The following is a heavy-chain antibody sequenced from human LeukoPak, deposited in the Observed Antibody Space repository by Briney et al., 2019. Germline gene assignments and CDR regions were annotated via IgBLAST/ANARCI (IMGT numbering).Heavy chain of an antibody. CDR3: ARRSGIGWYFDL. V-gene: IGHV3-23*01. CDR2: ISGSGGST. CDR1: GFTFSSYA. Sequence: GGSLRLSCAASGFTFSSYAMSWVRQAPGKGLEWVSAISGSGGSTYYADSVKGRFTISRDNSKNTLYLQMNSLRAEDTAVYYCARRSGIGWYFDLWGRGTLVTVSS. D-gene: IGHD2-15*01. J-gene: IGHJ2*01.